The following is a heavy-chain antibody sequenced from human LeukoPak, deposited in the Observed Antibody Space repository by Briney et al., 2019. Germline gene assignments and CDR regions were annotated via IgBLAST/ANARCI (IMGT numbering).Heavy chain of an antibody. J-gene: IGHJ4*02. D-gene: IGHD3-22*01. CDR2: IWYDATNK. CDR1: GFIFSSYG. Sequence: GRSLRLSCAASGFIFSSYGMHWVRQAPGKGLEWVAVIWYDATNKFYADSVKGRFTISRDNSKNTLYLQMNSLRAEDTAVYYCARTYYYDSSAEFDYWGQGTLVTVSS. V-gene: IGHV3-33*01. CDR3: ARTYYYDSSAEFDY.